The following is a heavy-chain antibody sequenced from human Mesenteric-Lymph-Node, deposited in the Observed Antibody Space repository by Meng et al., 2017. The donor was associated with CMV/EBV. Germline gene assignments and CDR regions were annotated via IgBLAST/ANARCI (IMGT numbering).Heavy chain of an antibody. CDR2: ISGGGSAI. J-gene: IGHJ4*02. V-gene: IGHV3-11*01. D-gene: IGHD1-26*01. CDR1: GFTFTDYY. Sequence: GGSLRLSCAASGFTFTDYYMNWIRQAPGKGLEWVSFISGGGSAIYYADSVKGRFTISRDNAKNSLFLQMDSLRTEDTAVYYCARDPGGVGATALTFDYWGQGTLVTVSS. CDR3: ARDPGGVGATALTFDY.